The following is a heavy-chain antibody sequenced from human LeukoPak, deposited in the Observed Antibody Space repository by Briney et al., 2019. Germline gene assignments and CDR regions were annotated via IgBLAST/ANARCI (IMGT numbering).Heavy chain of an antibody. CDR3: AKRGVVIRVILVGFYKEAYYFDS. CDR1: GITLSNYG. J-gene: IGHJ4*02. D-gene: IGHD3-22*01. CDR2: ISGSADGT. Sequence: GGSLRLSCAVSGITLSNYGMSWVRQAPGKGLEWVAGISGSADGTYYADSVKGRFTISRDNAKNTLYLQLNNLGAEDTAVCFCAKRGVVIRVILVGFYKEAYYFDSWGQGALVTVSS. V-gene: IGHV3-23*01.